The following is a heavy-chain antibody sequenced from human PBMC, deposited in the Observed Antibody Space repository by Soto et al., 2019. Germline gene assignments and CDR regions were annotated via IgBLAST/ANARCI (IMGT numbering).Heavy chain of an antibody. CDR3: MVAAQPYSLHS. Sequence: QVQLVQSGAEVKKPGASVKVSCKASGYTFTSYGISWVRQAPGQGLEWMGWISAYNGNTNYAQKLQARVTMTRDTSTSTAHMALTSLRSDSTAVYYCMVAAQPYSLHSWGQGTLLTVSS. D-gene: IGHD2-15*01. CDR2: ISAYNGNT. CDR1: GYTFTSYG. V-gene: IGHV1-18*01. J-gene: IGHJ4*02.